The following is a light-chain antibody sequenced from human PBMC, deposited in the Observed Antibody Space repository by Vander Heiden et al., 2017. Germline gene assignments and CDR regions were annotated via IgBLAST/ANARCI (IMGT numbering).Light chain of an antibody. CDR1: NIGSKS. CDR2: DDS. J-gene: IGLJ1*01. V-gene: IGLV3-21*02. Sequence: SSLLTQPPSVSVAPGPTAKITCGGKNIGSKSGHWYQQRPGQAPVLVVYDDSDRPSGIPERFSGSNSGNAATLTISRVEAGDEADYYCQVWDSTTDHHVFATGTKVTVL. CDR3: QVWDSTTDHHV.